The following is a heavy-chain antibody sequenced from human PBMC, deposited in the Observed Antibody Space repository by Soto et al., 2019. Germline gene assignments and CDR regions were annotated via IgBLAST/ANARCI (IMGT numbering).Heavy chain of an antibody. J-gene: IGHJ4*02. CDR3: ARDAGDYGPPYFDY. V-gene: IGHV1-69*01. Sequence: QLVQSGPEVKKPGSSVKVSCKSVGDTFSSYAVSWVRQAPGQGLEWMGGIIPTFGTVNYAQKFQGRATITADESTRISYMELSSLKSEDTAVYYCARDAGDYGPPYFDYGGQGTLLSVSS. D-gene: IGHD3-10*01. CDR2: IIPTFGTV. CDR1: GDTFSSYA.